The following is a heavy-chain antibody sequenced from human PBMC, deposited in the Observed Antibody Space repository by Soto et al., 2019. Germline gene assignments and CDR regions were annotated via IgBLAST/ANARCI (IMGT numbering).Heavy chain of an antibody. V-gene: IGHV2-70*01. D-gene: IGHD6-19*01. CDR1: GCSLITNGMC. Sequence: ESGRTLGNPTPTLPLTCTFSGCSLITNGMCVSWIRNPPGTALEWLALIDWDDNKYYSTSLKTRLTISKDTSKNQVVLTMTNMEPVDTATYYCARTLAKQWLVNFPYYNGMDVWGQGTPVTVSS. J-gene: IGHJ6*01. CDR3: ARTLAKQWLVNFPYYNGMDV. CDR2: IDWDDNK.